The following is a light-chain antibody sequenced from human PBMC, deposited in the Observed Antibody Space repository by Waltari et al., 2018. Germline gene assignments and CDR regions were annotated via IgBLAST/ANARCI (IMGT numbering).Light chain of an antibody. J-gene: IGLJ3*02. CDR2: VNSDGSH. Sequence: LVLTQSPSASASLGASVKLTCTLSSGHSSNIIAWLQQQPEKGPRYLMKVNSDGSHSKGDEIPDRFSGSSSGAERYLTISSVQSEDEADYYCQTGGHGTWVFGGGTTLTVL. V-gene: IGLV4-69*01. CDR1: SGHSSNI. CDR3: QTGGHGTWV.